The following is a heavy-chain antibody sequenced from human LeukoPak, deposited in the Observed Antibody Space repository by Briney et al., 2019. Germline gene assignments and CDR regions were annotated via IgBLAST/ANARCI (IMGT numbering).Heavy chain of an antibody. J-gene: IGHJ4*02. CDR3: ARYRSGYLDY. D-gene: IGHD1-1*01. V-gene: IGHV4-61*02. CDR1: GDSITTDNFF. Sequence: SETLSLTCIVSGDSITTDNFFWTWIRQPAGKGLEWIGRVKPSGGTDYNPSLTSRVIISVDTSRTQYSLRLSSVTAADTAVYYCARYRSGYLDYWGQGTLVTVSS. CDR2: VKPSGGT.